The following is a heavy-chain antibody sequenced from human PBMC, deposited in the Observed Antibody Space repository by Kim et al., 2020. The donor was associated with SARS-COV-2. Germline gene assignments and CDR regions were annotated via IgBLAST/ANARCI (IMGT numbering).Heavy chain of an antibody. D-gene: IGHD2-21*01. CDR3: AVRGCGGDCYSFHDY. V-gene: IGHV1-2*02. CDR1: GYTFTGYY. CDR2: INPNSGGT. J-gene: IGHJ4*02. Sequence: ASVKVSCKASGYTFTGYYMHWVRQAPGQGLEWMGWINPNSGGTNYAQKFQGRVTMTRDTSISTAYMELSRLRSDDTAVYYCAVRGCGGDCYSFHDYWGQGTLVTVSS.